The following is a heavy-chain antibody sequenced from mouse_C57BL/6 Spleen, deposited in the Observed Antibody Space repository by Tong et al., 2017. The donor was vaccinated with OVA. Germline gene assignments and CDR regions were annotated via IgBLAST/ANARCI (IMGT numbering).Heavy chain of an antibody. D-gene: IGHD2-12*01. J-gene: IGHJ4*01. Sequence: EVQLQESGPHLDKPSPSLSLTCTVTGYSITSGYSWHWIRQFPGNKLEWMGYIHYSGSTNYNPSLKSRISITRDTSKNQLCRQWNSVNKEETATYYCARRTSYRYSMDYWGQGTSVTVSS. CDR1: GYSITSGYS. CDR2: IHYSGST. V-gene: IGHV3-1*02. CDR3: ARRTSYRYSMDY.